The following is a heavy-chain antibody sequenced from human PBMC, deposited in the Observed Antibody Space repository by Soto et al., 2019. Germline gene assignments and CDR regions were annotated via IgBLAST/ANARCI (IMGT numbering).Heavy chain of an antibody. D-gene: IGHD6-13*01. CDR1: VFSFISDS. Sequence: PVVSLRLSCSSSVFSFISDSINLFLQAPVKWLEWVSSISSSSIYIYYADSVQVRFTISRDNAKNSLYLQMNSLRAEDTAVYYCATVKAADRKQWGQGTMLSVSS. J-gene: IGHJ4*02. CDR2: ISSSSIYI. V-gene: IGHV3-21*01. CDR3: ATVKAADRKQ.